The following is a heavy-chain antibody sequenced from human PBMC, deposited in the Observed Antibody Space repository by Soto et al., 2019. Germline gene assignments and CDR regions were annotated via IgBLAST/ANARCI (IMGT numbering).Heavy chain of an antibody. J-gene: IGHJ4*02. CDR3: ARLAKDYDSSGYYSRGFDY. CDR1: GGSISSSSYY. D-gene: IGHD3-22*01. CDR2: IYYSGST. V-gene: IGHV4-39*01. Sequence: SETLSLTCTVSGGSISSSSYYWGWIRQPPGKGLEWIGSIYYSGSTYYNPSLKSRVTISVDTSKNQFSLKLSSVTAADTAVYYCARLAKDYDSSGYYSRGFDYWGQGTLVTGSS.